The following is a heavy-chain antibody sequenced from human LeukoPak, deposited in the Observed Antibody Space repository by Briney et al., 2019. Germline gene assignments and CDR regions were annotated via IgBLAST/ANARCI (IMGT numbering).Heavy chain of an antibody. D-gene: IGHD7-27*01. J-gene: IGHJ4*02. CDR1: GFTVSSNY. Sequence: GGSLRLSCAASGFTVSSNYMSWDRQAPGKGLEWVSIIYSGGSTYYADSVKGRFTISRDNSKNTLYLQMNSLRAEDTAVYYCARANWGHPMYYFDYWGQGTLVTVSS. V-gene: IGHV3-66*01. CDR3: ARANWGHPMYYFDY. CDR2: IYSGGST.